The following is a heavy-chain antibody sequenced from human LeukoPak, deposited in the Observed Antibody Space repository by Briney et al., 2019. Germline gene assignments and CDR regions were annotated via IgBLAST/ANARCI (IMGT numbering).Heavy chain of an antibody. V-gene: IGHV3-20*04. CDR1: GFTFDAFG. J-gene: IGHJ6*03. D-gene: IGHD3-10*01. CDR2: INWNGGDT. CDR3: AREDVTMVRGGSYYMDV. Sequence: GGSLRLSCAASGFTFDAFGLSWVRQVPGKGLEWVSGINWNGGDTAYADSVKGRFTISRDNAKNSLYLQMNSLRVEDTALYYCAREDVTMVRGGSYYMDVWGKGTTVTVSS.